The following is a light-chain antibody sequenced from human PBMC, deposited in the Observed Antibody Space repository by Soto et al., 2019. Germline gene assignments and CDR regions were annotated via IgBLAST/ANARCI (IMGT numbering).Light chain of an antibody. CDR3: QQYYSYPLT. CDR1: QGISSY. V-gene: IGKV1-8*01. Sequence: AIRLTQSQSSLSASTGERVPIXWRASQGISSYLAWYQQKPGKAPKLLIYAASTLQSGVPSRFSGSGSGTDFTLTISCLQSEDFATYYCQQYYSYPLTFGGGTKVDNK. J-gene: IGKJ4*01. CDR2: AAS.